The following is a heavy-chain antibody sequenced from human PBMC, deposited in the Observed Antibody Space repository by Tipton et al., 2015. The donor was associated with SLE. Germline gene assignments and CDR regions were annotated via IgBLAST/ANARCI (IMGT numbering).Heavy chain of an antibody. D-gene: IGHD5-18*01. Sequence: QLVQSGAEVKKPGESLKISCKASGYTFTHYWIGWVRQMPGKGLEWMGVILPGGSDTRHSPSFEGQVTISADKSVNVAYLQWTSLKASDTAIYYCARRGGGYSDWAFDIWGQGTKVTVSS. J-gene: IGHJ3*02. CDR1: GYTFTHYW. CDR3: ARRGGGYSDWAFDI. CDR2: ILPGGSDT. V-gene: IGHV5-51*03.